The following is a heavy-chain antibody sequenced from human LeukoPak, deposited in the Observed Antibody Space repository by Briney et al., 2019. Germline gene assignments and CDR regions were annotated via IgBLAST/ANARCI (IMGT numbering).Heavy chain of an antibody. J-gene: IGHJ3*02. CDR1: GYTFTGYY. CDR2: INPNSGGT. V-gene: IGHV1-2*06. D-gene: IGHD1-7*01. CDR3: ARSAGELDAFDI. Sequence: ASVKVSCKASGYTFTGYYMHWVRQAPGQGLEWMGRINPNSGGTNYAQRFQGRVTMTRDTSISTAYMELSRLRSDDTAVYYCARSAGELDAFDIWGQGTMVTVSS.